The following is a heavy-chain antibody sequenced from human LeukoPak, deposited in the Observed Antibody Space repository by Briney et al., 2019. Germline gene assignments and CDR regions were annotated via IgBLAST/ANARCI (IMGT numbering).Heavy chain of an antibody. J-gene: IGHJ4*02. V-gene: IGHV4-59*01. Sequence: SETLSLTCTVSGGSISSYYWSWIRQPPGKGLEWIGYIYYSGSTNYNPSLKSRVTISVDTSKNQFSLKLSSVTAADTAVYYCARDKGYYYDSSGYYSYWGQGTLVTVSS. CDR3: ARDKGYYYDSSGYYSY. CDR1: GGSISSYY. CDR2: IYYSGST. D-gene: IGHD3-22*01.